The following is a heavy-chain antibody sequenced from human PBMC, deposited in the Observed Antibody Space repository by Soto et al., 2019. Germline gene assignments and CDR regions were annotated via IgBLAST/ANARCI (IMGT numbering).Heavy chain of an antibody. CDR3: ARGGLHDSSSWYVYYYYYMDV. V-gene: IGHV3-11*01. D-gene: IGHD6-13*01. Sequence: GGSLRLSCAASGFTFSDYYMSWIRQAPGKGLEWVSYISSSGSTIYYADSVKGRFTISRDNAKNPLYLQMNSLRAEDTAVYYCARGGLHDSSSWYVYYYYYMDVWGKGTTVTVSS. CDR1: GFTFSDYY. CDR2: ISSSGSTI. J-gene: IGHJ6*03.